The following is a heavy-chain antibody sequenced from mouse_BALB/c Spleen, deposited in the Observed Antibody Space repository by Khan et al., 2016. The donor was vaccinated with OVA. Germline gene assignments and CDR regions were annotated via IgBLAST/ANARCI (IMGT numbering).Heavy chain of an antibody. CDR3: ARRSV. CDR2: INYSGTT. V-gene: IGHV3-2*02. CDR1: GYSITSAYA. J-gene: IGHJ1*01. Sequence: EVQLLETGPGLVKPSQSLSLTCTVTGYSITSAYAWNWIRQFPGNKLEWMGYINYSGTTSYTPSTKRRISLTRDTSTNQFFLQLNSVTTEDTATSYCARRSVWGAGTTVTVSS.